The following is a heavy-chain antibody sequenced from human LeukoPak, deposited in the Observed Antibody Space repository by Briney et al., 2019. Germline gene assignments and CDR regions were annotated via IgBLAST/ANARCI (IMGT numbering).Heavy chain of an antibody. CDR2: ISGSGGST. CDR1: GFTFSSYA. Sequence: QPGGSPRLSCAASGFTFSSYAMSWVRQAPGKGLEWVSAISGSGGSTYYADPVKGRFTISRDNSKNTLYLQMNSLRAEDTAVYYCAKEAFTVPGIAAAGITWGQGTLVTVSS. J-gene: IGHJ5*02. CDR3: AKEAFTVPGIAAAGIT. D-gene: IGHD6-13*01. V-gene: IGHV3-23*01.